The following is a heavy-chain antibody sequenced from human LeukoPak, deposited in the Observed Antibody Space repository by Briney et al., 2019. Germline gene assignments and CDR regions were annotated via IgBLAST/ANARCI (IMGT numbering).Heavy chain of an antibody. D-gene: IGHD2-15*01. CDR1: GFTFSSYA. J-gene: IGHJ4*02. Sequence: GSLRLSCVASGFTFSSYAMSWVRQAPGKGLECVSGISGSGSSTSHADSVKGRFTISRDNSKNTLYLQMNSLRAEDTAVYYCAKGTQIYCSDIKCYPFDYWGQGTLVTVSS. CDR2: ISGSGSST. V-gene: IGHV3-23*01. CDR3: AKGTQIYCSDIKCYPFDY.